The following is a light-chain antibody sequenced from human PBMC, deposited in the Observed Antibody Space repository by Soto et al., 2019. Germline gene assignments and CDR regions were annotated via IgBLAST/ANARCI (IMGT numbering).Light chain of an antibody. CDR3: QQSYNAPRT. V-gene: IGKV1-39*01. CDR1: QSISNY. J-gene: IGKJ1*01. CDR2: AAS. Sequence: DIQMTQSPYSLSASVGDRVTITCRASQSISNYLNWYQQKPGKAHRLLIHAASSLQSVVPSRFSGSGSGTDFTRTISSLQPDDFAIYYCQQSYNAPRTFCPGTKVEIK.